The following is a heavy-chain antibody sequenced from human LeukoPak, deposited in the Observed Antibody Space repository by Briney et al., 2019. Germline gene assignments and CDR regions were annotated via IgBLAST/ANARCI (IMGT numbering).Heavy chain of an antibody. V-gene: IGHV4-59*01. CDR3: ATYGDYENY. D-gene: IGHD4-17*01. Sequence: SETLSLTCTVSGDSTGSYYWSWIRQPPGKGLEWIGYIYNSGSTNYNPSLKSRVTISVDTSKNQFSLNLSSVTAADTAVYYCATYGDYENYWGQGTLVTVSS. CDR2: IYNSGST. CDR1: GDSTGSYY. J-gene: IGHJ4*02.